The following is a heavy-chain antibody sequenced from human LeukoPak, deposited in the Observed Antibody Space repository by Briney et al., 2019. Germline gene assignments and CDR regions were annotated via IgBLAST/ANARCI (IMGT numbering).Heavy chain of an antibody. D-gene: IGHD4-17*01. Sequence: GGSLRLSCAASGFTFSSYSMNWVRQAPGKGREWVSSISSSSSYIYYADSVKGRFTISRDNAKNSLYLQMSSLRAEDTAVYYCARDSYYSATTVTTGFDYWGQGTLVTVSS. J-gene: IGHJ4*02. CDR3: ARDSYYSATTVTTGFDY. CDR2: ISSSSSYI. CDR1: GFTFSSYS. V-gene: IGHV3-21*01.